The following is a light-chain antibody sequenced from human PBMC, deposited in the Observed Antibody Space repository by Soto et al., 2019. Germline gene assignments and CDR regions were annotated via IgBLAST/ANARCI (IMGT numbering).Light chain of an antibody. CDR3: SSYTSSSLVV. J-gene: IGLJ2*01. V-gene: IGLV2-14*01. CDR2: DVS. CDR1: SSEVGGYNY. Sequence: QSALTQPASVSGSPGQSITISCTGTSSEVGGYNYVSWYQQHPGKAPKLMIYDVSNRPSGVSNRFSGSKSGNTASLTISGLQAEEEADYYCSSYTSSSLVVFGGGTKLTVL.